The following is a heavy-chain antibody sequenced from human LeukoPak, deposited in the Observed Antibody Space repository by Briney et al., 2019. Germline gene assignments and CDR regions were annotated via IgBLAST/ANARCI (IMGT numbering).Heavy chain of an antibody. CDR3: AKDDSSSAGTLPLY. CDR1: GFTFSSYG. D-gene: IGHD6-6*01. Sequence: GGSLRLSCAASGFTFSSYGVHWVRQAPGKGLEWVAVISYDGSNKYYADSVKGRFTISRDNSKNTLYLQMNSLRAEDTAVYYCAKDDSSSAGTLPLYWGQGTLVTVSS. CDR2: ISYDGSNK. J-gene: IGHJ4*02. V-gene: IGHV3-30*18.